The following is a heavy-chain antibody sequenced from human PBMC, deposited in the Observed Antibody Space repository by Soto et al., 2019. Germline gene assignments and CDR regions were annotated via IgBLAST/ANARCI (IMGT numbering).Heavy chain of an antibody. CDR1: GFIFTNYA. CDR3: VREGRGSFDF. J-gene: IGHJ3*01. V-gene: IGHV3-23*01. D-gene: IGHD5-12*01. Sequence: GGSLRLPCAASGFIFTNYAMNWVRQAPGKGLEWVSVIGGRGNSAYYADSVQGRFTISRDNSKNTLSLQMSSLTADDTAIYYCVREGRGSFDFWGRGTMVTVSS. CDR2: IGGRGNSA.